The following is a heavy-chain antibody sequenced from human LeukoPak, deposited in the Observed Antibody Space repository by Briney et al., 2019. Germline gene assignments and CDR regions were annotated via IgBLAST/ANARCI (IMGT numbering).Heavy chain of an antibody. V-gene: IGHV1-24*01. CDR1: GKTLSDLS. CDR3: ETGFTTMAVDYFDY. CDR2: SDPEDGER. Sequence: SVKVSCKVSGKTLSDLSIHWLRQPRGKGLEWLGGSDPEDGERIYAQMFQGRVSMTEDTSIDTAYMELSSLRSEDTAVDYCETGFTTMAVDYFDYWGQGTLVTVSP. D-gene: IGHD5-18*01. J-gene: IGHJ4*02.